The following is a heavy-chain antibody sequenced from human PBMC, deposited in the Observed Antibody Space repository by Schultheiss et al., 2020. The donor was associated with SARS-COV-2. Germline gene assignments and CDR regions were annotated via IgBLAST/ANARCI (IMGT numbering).Heavy chain of an antibody. D-gene: IGHD2-15*01. J-gene: IGHJ4*01. CDR1: GFTFSTYG. CDR2: IWYDGSNK. CDR3: AIDTLGDCGGGRCSY. V-gene: IGHV3-30*02. Sequence: GGSLRLSCAASGFTFSTYGMHWVRQAPGKGLEWVANIWYDGSNKYYADSVKGRFTISRDNSKNTLYLQMNSLRAEDTAVYYCAIDTLGDCGGGRCSYWGPGTLVTVSS.